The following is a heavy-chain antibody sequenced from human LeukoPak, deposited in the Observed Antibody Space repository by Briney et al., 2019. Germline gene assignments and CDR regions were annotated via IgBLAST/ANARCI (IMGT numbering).Heavy chain of an antibody. D-gene: IGHD3-3*01. CDR2: IIPILGIA. CDR3: ASDGRFLEWLDNWFDP. V-gene: IGHV1-69*04. Sequence: VASVTVSFKASGGTFSSYAISWVRQAPGQGLEWMGRIIPILGIANYAQKFQGRVTITADKSTSTAYMELSSLRSEDTAVYYCASDGRFLEWLDNWFDPWGQGTLVTVSS. CDR1: GGTFSSYA. J-gene: IGHJ5*02.